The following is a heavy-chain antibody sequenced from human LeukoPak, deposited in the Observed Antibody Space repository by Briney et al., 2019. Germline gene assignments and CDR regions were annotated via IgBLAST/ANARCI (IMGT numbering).Heavy chain of an antibody. D-gene: IGHD1-26*01. Sequence: ASVKVSCKASGGTFSSYAISWVRQAPGQGLEWMGRIIPILGIANYAQKFQGRVTITADKSTSTAYMELRSLRSDDTAVYYCARDDELPDYWGQGTLVTVSS. CDR3: ARDDELPDY. V-gene: IGHV1-69*04. J-gene: IGHJ4*02. CDR1: GGTFSSYA. CDR2: IIPILGIA.